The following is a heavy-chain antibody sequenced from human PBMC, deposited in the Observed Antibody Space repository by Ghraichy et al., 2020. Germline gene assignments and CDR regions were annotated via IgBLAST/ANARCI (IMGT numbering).Heavy chain of an antibody. Sequence: SVKVSCKTSRGTFNSSAISWVRQAPGQGLEWLGGIIPLLRTANIQQSLQDRLTITADASTNTAYMELTSLRSDDTALYYCAAGPVGVPAAGPPLGVFFDYWGQGSRVTVSA. CDR1: RGTFNSSA. J-gene: IGHJ4*02. V-gene: IGHV1-69*13. D-gene: IGHD6-13*01. CDR3: AAGPVGVPAAGPPLGVFFDY. CDR2: IIPLLRTA.